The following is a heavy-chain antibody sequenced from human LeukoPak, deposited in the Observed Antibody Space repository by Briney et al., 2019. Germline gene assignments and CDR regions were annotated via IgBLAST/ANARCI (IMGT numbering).Heavy chain of an antibody. CDR1: GGTFSSYA. V-gene: IGHV1-8*03. CDR3: AREHNGGYKGGKNWFDP. Sequence: GSSVKVSCKASGGTFSSYAINWVRQATGQGLEWMGWMNPNSGNTGYAQKFQGRVTITRNTSISTAYMELSSLRSEDTAVYYCAREHNGGYKGGKNWFDPWGQGTLVTVSS. CDR2: MNPNSGNT. J-gene: IGHJ5*02. D-gene: IGHD5-24*01.